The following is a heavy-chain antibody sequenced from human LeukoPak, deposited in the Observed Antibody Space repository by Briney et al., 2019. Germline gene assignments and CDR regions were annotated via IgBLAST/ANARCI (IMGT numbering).Heavy chain of an antibody. CDR3: ARDHGPTVATSPFYSYYMDV. D-gene: IGHD4-11*01. V-gene: IGHV4-39*07. CDR1: GGSISSSSYY. Sequence: PSETLSLTCTVSGGSISSSSYYWGWTRQPPGKGLEWIGSIYYRGCTQYNQSINSRVTISVDTSKNQFSLKLSSVTAADTAVYYCARDHGPTVATSPFYSYYMDVWGKGTTVTVSS. J-gene: IGHJ6*03. CDR2: IYYRGCT.